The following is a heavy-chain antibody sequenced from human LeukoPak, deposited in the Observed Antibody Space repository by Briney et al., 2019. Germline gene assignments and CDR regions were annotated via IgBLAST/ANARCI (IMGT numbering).Heavy chain of an antibody. Sequence: GRSLRLSCAASGFIFSSYCMHWVRQAPDKWLEWVAFMRYEGSSKYSADSVKGRFTISRDNSKNTLSLQMNSLRAEDTAVYYCAKDRAAWSGYSYPYFDYWGQGTLVTVSS. CDR2: MRYEGSSK. V-gene: IGHV3-30*02. CDR1: GFIFSSYC. CDR3: AKDRAAWSGYSYPYFDY. J-gene: IGHJ4*02. D-gene: IGHD3-3*01.